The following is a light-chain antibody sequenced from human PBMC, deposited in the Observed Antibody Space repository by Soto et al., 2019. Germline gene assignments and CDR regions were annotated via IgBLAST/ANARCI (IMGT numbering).Light chain of an antibody. J-gene: IGKJ1*01. CDR2: GAS. CDR1: QSVSSN. Sequence: DIVMTQSPATLSVSPGERATLSCRASQSVSSNLAWYQQKRGQAPRLLMYGASTRATGIPVRFSGSGSGTEFTLIISSMQSEEFAIDYCQQYNAWPRTFGQGTKVELK. CDR3: QQYNAWPRT. V-gene: IGKV3-15*01.